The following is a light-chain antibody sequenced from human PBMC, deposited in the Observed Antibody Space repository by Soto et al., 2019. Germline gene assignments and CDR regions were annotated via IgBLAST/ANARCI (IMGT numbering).Light chain of an antibody. CDR3: QQYHNWPA. J-gene: IGKJ1*01. CDR2: AAS. CDR1: QSISTY. V-gene: IGKV1-39*01. Sequence: DIQMTQSPSSLSASVGDRVTITCRASQSISTYLNWFQQKPGKAPKLLILAASSLQSGVPSRFSGSGSGTDFTLTISSLQSEDFAVYFCQQYHNWPAFGQGTKVEIK.